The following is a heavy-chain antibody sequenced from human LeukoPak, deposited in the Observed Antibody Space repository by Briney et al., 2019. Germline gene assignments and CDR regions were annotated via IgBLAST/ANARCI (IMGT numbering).Heavy chain of an antibody. Sequence: SETLSLTCTVSGGSISSGSYYWSWIRQPAGKGLEWIGRIYTSGSTNYNPSLKSRVTISVDTSENQFSLKLSSVTAADTAVYYCARDRWYYYDTFREGWFDPWGQGTLVTVSS. J-gene: IGHJ5*02. CDR2: IYTSGST. D-gene: IGHD3-22*01. V-gene: IGHV4-61*02. CDR3: ARDRWYYYDTFREGWFDP. CDR1: GGSISSGSYY.